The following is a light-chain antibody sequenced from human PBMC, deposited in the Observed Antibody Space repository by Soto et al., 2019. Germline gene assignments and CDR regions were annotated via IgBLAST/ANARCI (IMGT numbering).Light chain of an antibody. CDR1: SSDVGGYNS. CDR3: SSYTSSSTRV. CDR2: DVS. J-gene: IGLJ1*01. Sequence: QSALTQPASVSGYPGQSIAISCTGTSSDVGGYNSVSWYQQHPGKAPKLMIYDVSNRPSGVSNRFSGSKSGNTASLTISGLQAEDEADYYCSSYTSSSTRVFGTGTKLTVL. V-gene: IGLV2-14*01.